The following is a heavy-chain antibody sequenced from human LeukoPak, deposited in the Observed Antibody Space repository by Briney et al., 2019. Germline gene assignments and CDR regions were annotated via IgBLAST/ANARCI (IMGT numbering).Heavy chain of an antibody. CDR1: GGSISGFY. CDR3: ARLDPHIDGTSWFFDS. CDR2: MYYSGTT. J-gene: IGHJ4*02. D-gene: IGHD2-21*01. Sequence: SETLSLTCTVSGGSISGFYWNWIRQPPGKGLEWIGHMYYSGTTNYNPSLKSRVTISIDTSKNQFSLKLNSVTAADTAVYYCARLDPHIDGTSWFFDSWGQGTLVTVSS. V-gene: IGHV4-59*01.